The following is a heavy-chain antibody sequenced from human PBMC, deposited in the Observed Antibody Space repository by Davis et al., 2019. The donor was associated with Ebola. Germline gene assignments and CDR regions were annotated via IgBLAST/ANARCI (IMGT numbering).Heavy chain of an antibody. Sequence: GESLKISCAASGFTFSSYAMSWVRQAPGKGLEWVANIKQDGSEKYYVDSVKGRFTISRDNAKNSLYLQMNSLRAEDTAVYYCAREEANIVVVPAATLYYYYGMDVWGQGTTVTVSS. CDR2: IKQDGSEK. CDR1: GFTFSSYA. J-gene: IGHJ6*02. CDR3: AREEANIVVVPAATLYYYYGMDV. D-gene: IGHD2-2*01. V-gene: IGHV3-7*03.